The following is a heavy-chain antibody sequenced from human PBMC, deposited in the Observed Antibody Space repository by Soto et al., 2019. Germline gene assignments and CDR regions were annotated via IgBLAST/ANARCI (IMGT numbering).Heavy chain of an antibody. V-gene: IGHV3-33*01. J-gene: IGHJ4*02. CDR2: IWYDGSNK. Sequence: QVQLVESGGGVVQPGRSLRLSCAAPGFTFSSYGMHWVRQAPGKGLEWVAVIWYDGSNKYYADSVKGRFTISRDNSKNTLYLQMNSLRAEDTAVYYCARDLLDSSSWYIGYYFDYWGQGTLVTVSS. D-gene: IGHD6-13*01. CDR3: ARDLLDSSSWYIGYYFDY. CDR1: GFTFSSYG.